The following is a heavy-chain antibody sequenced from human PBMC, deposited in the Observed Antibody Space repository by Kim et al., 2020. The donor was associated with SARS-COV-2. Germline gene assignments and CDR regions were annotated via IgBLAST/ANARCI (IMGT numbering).Heavy chain of an antibody. D-gene: IGHD6-19*01. V-gene: IGHV4-4*09. J-gene: IGHJ4*02. CDR3: AGAYASAWVTFEY. Sequence: SETLSLTCRVSGASIGDYFWNWIRLFPGKGLEWIGFIHTGGSTNYNPSLKSRATLSVVTSRNQFSLKVNSVTAADTAIYYCAGAYASAWVTFEYWGQG. CDR2: IHTGGST. CDR1: GASIGDYF.